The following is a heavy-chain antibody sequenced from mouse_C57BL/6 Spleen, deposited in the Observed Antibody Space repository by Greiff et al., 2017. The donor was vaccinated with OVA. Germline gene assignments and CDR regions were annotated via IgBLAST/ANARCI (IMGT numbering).Heavy chain of an antibody. CDR3: AREVYGNHAMDY. Sequence: EVQLQESGPVLVKPGASVKMSCKASGYTFTDYYMNWVKQSHGKSLEWIGVINPYNGGTSYNQKFKGKATVTVDKSSSTAYMELNSLTSEDSAVYYCAREVYGNHAMDYWGQGTSVTVSS. CDR1: GYTFTDYY. CDR2: INPYNGGT. V-gene: IGHV1-19*01. D-gene: IGHD2-1*01. J-gene: IGHJ4*01.